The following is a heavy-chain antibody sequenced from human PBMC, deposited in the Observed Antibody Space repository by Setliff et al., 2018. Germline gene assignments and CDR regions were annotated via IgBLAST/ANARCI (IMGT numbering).Heavy chain of an antibody. D-gene: IGHD2-21*01. CDR1: GFVFSTYG. Sequence: GGSLRLSCVASGFVFSTYGMHWVRQAPGKGLEWVAFVRYDGYNKYYADFVKGRFTISRDNAKNTLYLQMNSLTTEDTAVYYCAKDSLEVVIALHGMDVWGQGTTVTVSS. CDR2: VRYDGYNK. V-gene: IGHV3-30*02. CDR3: AKDSLEVVIALHGMDV. J-gene: IGHJ6*02.